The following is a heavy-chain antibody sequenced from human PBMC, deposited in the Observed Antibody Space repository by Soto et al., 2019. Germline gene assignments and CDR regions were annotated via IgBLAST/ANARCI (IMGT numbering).Heavy chain of an antibody. CDR2: INHSGST. D-gene: IGHD3-3*01. V-gene: IGHV4-34*01. CDR1: GGSVRAYY. CDR3: ARVVTIFGVVISDWFDP. J-gene: IGHJ5*02. Sequence: SETLSLTCAAYGGSVRAYYCSWFRQPPGKGLEWIGEINHSGSTNYNPSLKSRVTISVDTSKNQFSLKLTSVTAADTAVYYCARVVTIFGVVISDWFDPWGQGTLVTVSS.